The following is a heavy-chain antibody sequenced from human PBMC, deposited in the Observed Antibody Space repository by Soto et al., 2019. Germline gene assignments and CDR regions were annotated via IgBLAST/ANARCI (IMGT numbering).Heavy chain of an antibody. D-gene: IGHD2-8*01. V-gene: IGHV3-23*01. Sequence: GGSLRLSCAASGFTFSTYAMSWVRQAPGKGLEWVSAISGSGGSTYYADSVKGRFTISRDNSKNTLYLQMNSLRAEDTAVYYCAKGCYCTNGICYNYWGQGTLVTVSS. CDR3: AKGCYCTNGICYNY. CDR1: GFTFSTYA. J-gene: IGHJ4*02. CDR2: ISGSGGST.